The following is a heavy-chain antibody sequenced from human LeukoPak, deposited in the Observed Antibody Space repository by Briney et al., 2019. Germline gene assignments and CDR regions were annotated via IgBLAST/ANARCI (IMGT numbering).Heavy chain of an antibody. CDR3: ARRAYGSGSYCDY. J-gene: IGHJ4*02. CDR1: GGSISSSSYL. V-gene: IGHV4-39*01. CDR2: IYYSGST. Sequence: SETLSLTRTVSGGSISSSSYLWGWIRQPPGKGVEWIGSIYYSGSTYYNPSLKSRVTISVDTSKNQFSLKLSSVTAADTAVYYCARRAYGSGSYCDYWGQGTLVTVSS. D-gene: IGHD3-10*01.